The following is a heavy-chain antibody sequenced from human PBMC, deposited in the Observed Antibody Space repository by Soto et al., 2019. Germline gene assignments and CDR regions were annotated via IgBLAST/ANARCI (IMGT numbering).Heavy chain of an antibody. CDR1: GGSFSGHY. CDR2: INESEST. J-gene: IGHJ6*02. D-gene: IGHD2-2*01. Sequence: SETLSLTCAVYGGSFSGHYCSWIRQPPGKGLEWIGEINESESTNYNPSLKSRITISVDTSKNQFSLKLSSVTAADTAVYYCAVGRKYQLLYYYYVMDVWGQGTTVTVS. CDR3: AVGRKYQLLYYYYVMDV. V-gene: IGHV4-34*01.